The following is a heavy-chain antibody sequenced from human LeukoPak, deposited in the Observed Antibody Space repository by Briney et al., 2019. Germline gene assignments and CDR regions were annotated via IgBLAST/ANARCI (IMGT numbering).Heavy chain of an antibody. CDR2: ISGSGSTI. D-gene: IGHD4-17*01. J-gene: IGHJ4*02. Sequence: QPGGSLRLSCAASGFTFSSYWMNWVRQAPGKGLDWVSYISGSGSTIYYADSVKGRFTISRDNVKNSLYLQMNSLRAEDTAVYYCARINGDYSRFDYWGQGTLVTVSS. CDR1: GFTFSSYW. CDR3: ARINGDYSRFDY. V-gene: IGHV3-48*04.